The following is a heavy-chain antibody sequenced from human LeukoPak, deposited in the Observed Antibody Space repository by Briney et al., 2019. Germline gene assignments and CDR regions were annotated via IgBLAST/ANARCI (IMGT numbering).Heavy chain of an antibody. J-gene: IGHJ4*02. CDR1: GYTFTSYY. V-gene: IGHV1-46*01. Sequence: ASVKVSCKASGYTFTSYYMHWVRQAPGQELEWMGIINPSGGSTSYAQKFQGRVTMTRDTSTSTVYMELSSLRSEDTAVYYCARDFGYRYGYGYFDYWGQGTLVSVSS. CDR3: ARDFGYRYGYGYFDY. CDR2: INPSGGST. D-gene: IGHD5-18*01.